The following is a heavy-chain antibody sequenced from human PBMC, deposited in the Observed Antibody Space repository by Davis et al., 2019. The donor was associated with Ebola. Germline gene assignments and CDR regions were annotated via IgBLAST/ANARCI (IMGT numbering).Heavy chain of an antibody. CDR3: ARDGGCISTSCYFDYYYYGMDV. J-gene: IGHJ6*02. CDR2: INAGNGNT. V-gene: IGHV1-3*01. CDR1: GYTFTSYA. Sequence: AASVKVSCKASGYTFTSYAMHWVRQAPGQRLEWMGWINAGNGNTKYSQKFQGRVTITRDTSASTAYMELSSLRSEDTAVYYCARDGGCISTSCYFDYYYYGMDVWGQGTTVTVSS. D-gene: IGHD2-2*01.